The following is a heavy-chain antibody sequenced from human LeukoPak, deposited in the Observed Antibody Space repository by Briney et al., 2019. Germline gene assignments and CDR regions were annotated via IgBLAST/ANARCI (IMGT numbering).Heavy chain of an antibody. D-gene: IGHD6-13*01. J-gene: IGHJ4*02. Sequence: GGSLRLSCAASGFTFSSYGMHWVRQAPGKGLEWVALISYDGSNKYYADSVKGRFTISRDNSKSTLYLQMNSLRVEDTAMYYCAKDRSSSWTWTIDYWGQGTLVTVSS. CDR2: ISYDGSNK. CDR3: AKDRSSSWTWTIDY. V-gene: IGHV3-30*18. CDR1: GFTFSSYG.